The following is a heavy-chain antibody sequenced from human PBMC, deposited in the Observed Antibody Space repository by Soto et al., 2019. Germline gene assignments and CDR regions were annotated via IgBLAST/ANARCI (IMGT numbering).Heavy chain of an antibody. CDR3: ARDGERKYDLAY. J-gene: IGHJ4*02. CDR2: ISARSDAI. CDR1: GFTFNNYN. D-gene: IGHD2-21*01. Sequence: GGSLRLSCGASGFTFNNYNMDWVRQAPGKGLEWVAYISARSDAIYYADSVRGRFAISRDNAKNSLYLQMTSLRDEDTAVYYCARDGERKYDLAYWGQGTLVTVSS. V-gene: IGHV3-48*02.